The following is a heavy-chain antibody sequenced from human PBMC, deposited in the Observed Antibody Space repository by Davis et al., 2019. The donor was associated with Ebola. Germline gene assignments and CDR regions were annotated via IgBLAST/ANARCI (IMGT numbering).Heavy chain of an antibody. CDR2: IYYSGST. CDR1: GGSISSSSYY. Sequence: PSETLSLTCTVSGGSISSSSYYWGWIRQPPGKGLEWIGSIYYSGSTYYNPSLKSRVTISVDTSKNQFSLKLSSVTAADTAVYYCARAPYNWNYMPTYWGQGTLVTVSS. D-gene: IGHD1-7*01. CDR3: ARAPYNWNYMPTY. J-gene: IGHJ4*02. V-gene: IGHV4-39*01.